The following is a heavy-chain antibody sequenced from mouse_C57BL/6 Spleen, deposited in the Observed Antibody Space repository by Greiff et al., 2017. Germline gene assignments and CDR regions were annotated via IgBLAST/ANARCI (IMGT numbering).Heavy chain of an antibody. Sequence: EVKVEESGGGLVKPGGSLKLSCAASGFTFSDYGMHWVRQAPEKGLEWVAYISSGSSTIYYADTVKGRFTISRDNANNTLYLQMSSLRSEDTAMYYCARSGYYGQGFAYWGQGTLVTVSA. D-gene: IGHD1-1*01. CDR2: ISSGSSTI. CDR1: GFTFSDYG. CDR3: ARSGYYGQGFAY. V-gene: IGHV5-17*03. J-gene: IGHJ3*01.